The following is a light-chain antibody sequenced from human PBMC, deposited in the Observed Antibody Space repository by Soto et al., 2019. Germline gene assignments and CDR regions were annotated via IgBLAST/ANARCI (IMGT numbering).Light chain of an antibody. CDR3: LQDYNYPWT. CDR1: QDIRND. V-gene: IGKV1-6*01. J-gene: IGKJ1*01. CDR2: AAS. Sequence: AIPMTQSPSSLSASVGDRVTITCRASQDIRNDLGWYQEKPRQAPKLLIYAASNIQSGVPSRFSGSGSGTDFTLTISSMQPEDFATYYCLQDYNYPWTFGQGTKVEV.